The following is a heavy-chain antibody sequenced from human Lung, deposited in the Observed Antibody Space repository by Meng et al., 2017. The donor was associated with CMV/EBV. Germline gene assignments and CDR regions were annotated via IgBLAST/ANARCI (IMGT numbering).Heavy chain of an antibody. CDR3: ARTQWHVGYFDN. CDR1: LGSISSGSYY. V-gene: IGHV4-39*07. CDR2: IHYTGST. Sequence: GSLRLSCTLSLGSISSGSYYWGWLRQPPGKGLEWIGSIHYTGSTNYNPSLKTRVSISEDTSKNEFSLTLTSVTAADTDVYYCARTQWHVGYFDNWGQGTLVTVSS. J-gene: IGHJ4*02. D-gene: IGHD6-19*01.